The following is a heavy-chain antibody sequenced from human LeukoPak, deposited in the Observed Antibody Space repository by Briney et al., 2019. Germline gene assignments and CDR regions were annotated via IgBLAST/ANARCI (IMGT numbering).Heavy chain of an antibody. D-gene: IGHD3-22*01. CDR2: INAGNGNT. CDR3: ARDFRGYYESSGYYFAYYHGMDV. CDR1: GYTFTSYA. Sequence: ASVTVSCTASGYTFTSYAIYWVRQAPGQRLEWMGWINAGNGNTKFSQKLQDRVTITRDTSASTAYMELSSLRSEDTAVYYCARDFRGYYESSGYYFAYYHGMDVWGQGTTVTVSS. V-gene: IGHV1-3*01. J-gene: IGHJ6*02.